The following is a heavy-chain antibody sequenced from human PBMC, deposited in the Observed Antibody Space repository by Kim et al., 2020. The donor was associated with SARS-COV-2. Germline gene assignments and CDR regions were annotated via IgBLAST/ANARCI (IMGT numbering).Heavy chain of an antibody. D-gene: IGHD4-17*01. CDR3: ARGRRDMTTVTTFLDY. CDR1: GYTFTGYY. Sequence: ASVKVSCKASGYTFTGYYMHWVRQAPGQGLEWMGWINPNSGGTNYAQKFQGRVTMTRDTSISTAYMELSRLRSDDTAVYYCARGRRDMTTVTTFLDYWGQGTLVTVSS. V-gene: IGHV1-2*02. J-gene: IGHJ4*02. CDR2: INPNSGGT.